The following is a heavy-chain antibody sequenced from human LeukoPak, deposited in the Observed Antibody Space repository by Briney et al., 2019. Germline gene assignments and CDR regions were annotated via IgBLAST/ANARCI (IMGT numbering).Heavy chain of an antibody. D-gene: IGHD6-13*01. CDR3: ARGSSWYDYYYYMDV. CDR1: GYTFTGYY. CDR2: INPNSGGT. V-gene: IGHV1-2*06. Sequence: ASVKVSCKASGYTFTGYYMHWVRQAPGQGLEWMGLINPNSGGTNYAQKFQGRVTMTRDTSISTAYMELSRLRSDDTAVYYCARGSSWYDYYYYMDVWGKGTTVTVSS. J-gene: IGHJ6*03.